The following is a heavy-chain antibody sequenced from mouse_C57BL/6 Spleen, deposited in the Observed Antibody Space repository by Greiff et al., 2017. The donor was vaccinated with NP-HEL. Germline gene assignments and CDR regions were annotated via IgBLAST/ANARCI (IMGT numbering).Heavy chain of an antibody. J-gene: IGHJ3*01. CDR2: ISDGGSYT. V-gene: IGHV5-4*01. CDR1: GFTFSSYA. CDR3: ARGGREGFAY. Sequence: EVQRVESGGGLVKPGGSLKLSCAASGFTFSSYAMSWVRQTPEKRLEWVATISDGGSYTYYPDNVKGRFTISRDNAKNNLYLQMSHLKSEDTAMYYCARGGREGFAYWGQGTLVTVSA.